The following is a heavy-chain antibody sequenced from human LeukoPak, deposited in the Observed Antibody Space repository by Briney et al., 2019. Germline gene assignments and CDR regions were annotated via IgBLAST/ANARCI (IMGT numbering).Heavy chain of an antibody. CDR2: ISGSSNTM. CDR3: ARDRVRGLRTGAFDI. Sequence: GGSLRLSCAAFEFTFSSYYMNWVRQAPGKGLEWISYISGSSNTMYYADSVKGRFFISRDNARNSLYLQINGLTVEDTAVYYCARDRVRGLRTGAFDIWGQGTVATVSS. V-gene: IGHV3-48*01. J-gene: IGHJ3*02. CDR1: EFTFSSYY. D-gene: IGHD3-10*01.